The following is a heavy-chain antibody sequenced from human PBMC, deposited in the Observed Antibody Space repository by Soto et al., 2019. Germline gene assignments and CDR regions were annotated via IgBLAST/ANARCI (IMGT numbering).Heavy chain of an antibody. J-gene: IGHJ4*02. Sequence: QTVGSLRLSCGASGFNFRLYPMAWVRQAPGKGLEWVSSISGSGGSTFYADSVKGRFTISRDNSKNTLYLQMDTLRAGDSAVYYCAKAHTFRFYYFTGGDYWGQGTLVTVSS. CDR3: AKAHTFRFYYFTGGDY. V-gene: IGHV3-23*01. CDR2: ISGSGGST. CDR1: GFNFRLYP. D-gene: IGHD3-22*01.